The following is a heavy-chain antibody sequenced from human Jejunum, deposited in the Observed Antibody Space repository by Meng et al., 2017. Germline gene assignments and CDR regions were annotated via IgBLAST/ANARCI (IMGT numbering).Heavy chain of an antibody. J-gene: IGHJ4*02. Sequence: QLHLVGSGGGVVQPGTSLRLSCAASGFTFRSYGMHWVRQAPGKGLEWVAVIWFDGSKTYYADSVKGRFTVSRDNSKNTLYLQMNSLRADDTAVYYCARYRSGSSDYWGPGTLVTVSS. D-gene: IGHD6-19*01. CDR1: GFTFRSYG. CDR3: ARYRSGSSDY. CDR2: IWFDGSKT. V-gene: IGHV3-33*01.